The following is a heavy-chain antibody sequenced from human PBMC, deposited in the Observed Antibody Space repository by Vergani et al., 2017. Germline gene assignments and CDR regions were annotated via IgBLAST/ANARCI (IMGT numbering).Heavy chain of an antibody. Sequence: EVQLVESGGGLVKPGGSLRLSCAASGFTFSNAWMSWVRQAPGKGLEWVGRIKSKTDGGTTDYAAPVKGRFTISRDDSKNTLYLQMNSLKTEDTAVYYCTTDMSAESGYYYYGMDVWGQGTTVTVSS. D-gene: IGHD2-2*01. CDR2: IKSKTDGGTT. CDR3: TTDMSAESGYYYYGMDV. J-gene: IGHJ6*02. V-gene: IGHV3-15*01. CDR1: GFTFSNAW.